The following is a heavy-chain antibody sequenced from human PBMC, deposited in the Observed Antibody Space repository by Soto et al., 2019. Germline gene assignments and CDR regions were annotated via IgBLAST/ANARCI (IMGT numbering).Heavy chain of an antibody. V-gene: IGHV4-39*01. CDR1: GGSISSSNYY. CDR2: IYYSGRT. CDR3: ARRVPLRDYFDQ. Sequence: QLQLQESGPGLVKPSETLSLTCTVSGGSISSSNYYWGWIRQPPGKGLEWIGTIYYSGRTYYNPSLKSRVTISVDTSKNQFPLKLTSVTAADTAVYYCARRVPLRDYFDQWGQGTLVTVSS. J-gene: IGHJ4*02.